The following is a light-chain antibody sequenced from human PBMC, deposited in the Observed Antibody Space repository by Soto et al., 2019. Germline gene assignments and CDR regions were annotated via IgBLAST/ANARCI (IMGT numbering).Light chain of an antibody. CDR3: MSYATGSTPSYV. J-gene: IGLJ1*01. Sequence: QSALTQPASVSGSPGQSITISCTGTSSDVGGSNFVSWYRQHPGKAPKLIIFDVSDRPSGVSSRFSGSKSGNTASLTISGLQAEDEADYYCMSYATGSTPSYVFGSATKVTVL. CDR1: SSDVGGSNF. V-gene: IGLV2-14*03. CDR2: DVS.